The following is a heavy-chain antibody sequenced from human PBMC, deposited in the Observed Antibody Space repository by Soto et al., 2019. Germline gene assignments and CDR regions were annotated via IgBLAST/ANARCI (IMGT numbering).Heavy chain of an antibody. CDR3: AHRRGYYDSSGNWFDP. CDR1: GFSLSTSGVS. V-gene: IGHV2-5*02. Sequence: QITLKESGPTLVKPTQTLTLTCTFSGFSLSTSGVSVGWIRQPPGKALEWLALIYWDDAKRYSPSLKSRLTITKDSYKNQVVLTMTHMDPVDTATYYCAHRRGYYDSSGNWFDPWGQGTLVTVSS. CDR2: IYWDDAK. D-gene: IGHD3-22*01. J-gene: IGHJ5*02.